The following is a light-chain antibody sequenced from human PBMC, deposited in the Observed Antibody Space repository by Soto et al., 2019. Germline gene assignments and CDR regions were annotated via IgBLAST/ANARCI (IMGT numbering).Light chain of an antibody. CDR1: QSISIY. CDR3: QHSYSTPRT. V-gene: IGKV3-11*01. CDR2: DAS. J-gene: IGKJ4*01. Sequence: EIVLTQSPATLSLSPGERATLSCRASQSISIYLAWYQQKPGQAPRLLIYDASRLQNAVPSRFSGGGSGTDFTLTISSLQPEDFATYYCQHSYSTPRTFGGGTRVESK.